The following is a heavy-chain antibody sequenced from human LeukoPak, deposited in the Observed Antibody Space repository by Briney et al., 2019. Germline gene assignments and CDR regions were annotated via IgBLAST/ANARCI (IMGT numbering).Heavy chain of an antibody. J-gene: IGHJ4*02. V-gene: IGHV1-3*01. CDR3: ARDQEGFDY. Sequence: ASVKVSCKASGYSFTSYAFHWVRQAPGQRLEWMGWINVGNGNTKYSQKFQGRVTITRDTSASTVHMELSGLRSEDTAVYYCARDQEGFDYWGQGTLVTVSS. CDR2: INVGNGNT. CDR1: GYSFTSYA.